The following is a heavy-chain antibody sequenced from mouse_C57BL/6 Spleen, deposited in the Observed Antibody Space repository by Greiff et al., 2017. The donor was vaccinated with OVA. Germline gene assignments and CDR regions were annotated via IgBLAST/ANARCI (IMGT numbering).Heavy chain of an antibody. J-gene: IGHJ2*01. V-gene: IGHV1-64*01. Sequence: QVQLQQPGAELVKPGASVKLSCKASGYTFTSYWMHWVKQRPGQGLEWIGMIHPNSGSTNYNEKFKSKATLTVDKSSSTAYMQLSSLTSEDSAVYYCARLAFTTVVATGEYWGQGTTLTVSS. CDR2: IHPNSGST. CDR3: ARLAFTTVVATGEY. CDR1: GYTFTSYW. D-gene: IGHD1-1*01.